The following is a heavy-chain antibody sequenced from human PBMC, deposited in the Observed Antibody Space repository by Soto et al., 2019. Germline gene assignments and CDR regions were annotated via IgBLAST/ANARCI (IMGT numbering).Heavy chain of an antibody. CDR3: ARDQSGIGWYVDWFDP. Sequence: ASVKVSCKASGYTFNSHAIHWMRQAPGQRLEWMGWINAGNGNTYYSEKFKGRVSLTRDTIATTVYMELTSLTSEDTGVYYCARDQSGIGWYVDWFDPWGQGTLVTVSS. V-gene: IGHV1-3*01. D-gene: IGHD6-19*01. J-gene: IGHJ5*02. CDR1: GYTFNSHA. CDR2: INAGNGNT.